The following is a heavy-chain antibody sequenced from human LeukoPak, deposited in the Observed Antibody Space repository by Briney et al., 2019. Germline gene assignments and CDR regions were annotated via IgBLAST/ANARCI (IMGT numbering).Heavy chain of an antibody. CDR3: AREGPRAYSGSYYFGY. V-gene: IGHV1-18*01. CDR2: ISAYNGNT. J-gene: IGHJ4*02. D-gene: IGHD1-26*01. Sequence: ASVKVSCTASGYTFTSYGISWVRQAPGQGLEWMGWISAYNGNTNYAQKLQGRVTMTTDTSTSTAYMELRSLRSDDTAVYYCAREGPRAYSGSYYFGYWGQGTLVTVSS. CDR1: GYTFTSYG.